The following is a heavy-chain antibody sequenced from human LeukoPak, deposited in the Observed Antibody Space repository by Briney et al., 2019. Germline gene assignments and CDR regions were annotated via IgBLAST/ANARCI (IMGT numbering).Heavy chain of an antibody. V-gene: IGHV3-23*01. CDR1: GFTFSSYG. CDR3: AKSSALWFGELH. D-gene: IGHD3-10*01. CDR2: ISGSGGST. Sequence: GGSLRLSCAASGFTFSSYGMSWVRQAPGKGLEWVSAISGSGGSTYYADSAKGRFTISRDNSKNTLYLQMNSLRAEDTAVYYCAKSSALWFGELHWGQGTLVTVSS. J-gene: IGHJ4*02.